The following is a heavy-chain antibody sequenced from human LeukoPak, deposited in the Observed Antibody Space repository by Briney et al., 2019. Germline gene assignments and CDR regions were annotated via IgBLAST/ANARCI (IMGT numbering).Heavy chain of an antibody. V-gene: IGHV3-30*18. CDR3: AKDAPYSSRVGHFDY. Sequence: GGSLRLSCAASGFTFSSYGMHWVRQAPGKGLEWVAVISYDGSNKYYAESVKGRFTISRDNSKNTLYLQMNSLRAEDTAVYYCAKDAPYSSRVGHFDYWGQGTLVTVSS. D-gene: IGHD6-13*01. J-gene: IGHJ4*02. CDR1: GFTFSSYG. CDR2: ISYDGSNK.